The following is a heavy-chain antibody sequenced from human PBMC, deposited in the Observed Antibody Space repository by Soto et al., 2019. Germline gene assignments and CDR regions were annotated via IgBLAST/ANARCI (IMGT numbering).Heavy chain of an antibody. CDR3: ARVLSDYDPFDY. J-gene: IGHJ4*02. D-gene: IGHD5-12*01. V-gene: IGHV4-59*01. CDR1: GGSISNYY. Sequence: SETLSLTCTVSGGSISNYYWSWIRQPPGKGLEWIGYIYYSGSTNYNPSLKSRVTISIDTSKNEFSLKLSSVTAADTAVYYCARVLSDYDPFDYWGQGTLVTVSS. CDR2: IYYSGST.